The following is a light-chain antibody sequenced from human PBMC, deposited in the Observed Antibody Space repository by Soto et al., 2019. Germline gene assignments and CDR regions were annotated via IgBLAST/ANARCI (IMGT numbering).Light chain of an antibody. J-gene: IGKJ1*01. CDR1: QGIRND. Sequence: QMTQCNSTLSGSVVDRVTITCRASQGIRNDLGWYQQKPGKAPKLLIYAASSLQSGVPSRFSGSGSGTDFTLTISSLQPEDFAPYYCLQDYNYPRTYDQGTKVDTK. CDR2: AAS. V-gene: IGKV1-6*01. CDR3: LQDYNYPRT.